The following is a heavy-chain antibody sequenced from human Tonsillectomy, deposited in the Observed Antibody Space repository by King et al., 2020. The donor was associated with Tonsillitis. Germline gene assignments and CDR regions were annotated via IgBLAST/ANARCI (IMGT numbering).Heavy chain of an antibody. CDR3: ARVQGYTSSWYDY. CDR1: GFTFSSYA. V-gene: IGHV3-30*04. Sequence: VQLVESGGGVVQPGRSLRLSCAASGFTFSSYAMHWVRQAPGKGLEWVAFISYDASNKYYADSVKGRFTISRDNSKNTLYLQMNSLRAEDTAVYYCARVQGYTSSWYDYWGQGPLVTVSS. J-gene: IGHJ4*02. CDR2: ISYDASNK. D-gene: IGHD6-13*01.